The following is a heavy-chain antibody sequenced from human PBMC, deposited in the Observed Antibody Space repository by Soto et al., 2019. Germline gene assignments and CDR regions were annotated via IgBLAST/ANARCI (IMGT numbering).Heavy chain of an antibody. J-gene: IGHJ3*01. CDR3: ARDRVGVGPRANDAFDV. Sequence: QVQLVQSGAEMKKPGASVNISCQASGFTFSDTLINCVRQGPGQGLEWMGWINPANGNTRYSESFQGRVTISSISSASTAYVALSYLTAEDTAVYYCARDRVGVGPRANDAFDVWGQGTMITVSS. D-gene: IGHD1-26*01. CDR2: INPANGNT. CDR1: GFTFSDTL. V-gene: IGHV1-3*01.